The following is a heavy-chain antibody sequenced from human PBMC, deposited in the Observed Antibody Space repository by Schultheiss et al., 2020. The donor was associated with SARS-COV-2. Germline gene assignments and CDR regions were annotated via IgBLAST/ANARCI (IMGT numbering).Heavy chain of an antibody. V-gene: IGHV3-9*01. D-gene: IGHD6-13*01. CDR3: AKVGGSSWNNYYYYGMDV. J-gene: IGHJ6*02. CDR1: GFTFDDYA. CDR2: ISWNSGSI. Sequence: GGSLRLSCAASGFTFDDYAMHWVRQAPGKGLEWVSGISWNSGSIGYADSVKGRFTISRDNAKNSLYLQMNSLRAEDTALYYCAKVGGSSWNNYYYYGMDVWGQGTTVTVSS.